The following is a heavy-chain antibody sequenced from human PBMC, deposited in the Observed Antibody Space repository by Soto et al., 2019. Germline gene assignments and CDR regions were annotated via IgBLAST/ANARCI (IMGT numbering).Heavy chain of an antibody. D-gene: IGHD5-12*01. Sequence: PSETLSLTCTVFGGSISDYYWSWIRQPAGKGLEWIGRIYTSGNTDYNPSLKSRVTISIDTSKNQFSPKVTSMTAADTAVYYCARERREKIHDGYDIDYWGQGTLVTVSS. CDR1: GGSISDYY. V-gene: IGHV4-4*07. CDR3: ARERREKIHDGYDIDY. J-gene: IGHJ4*02. CDR2: IYTSGNT.